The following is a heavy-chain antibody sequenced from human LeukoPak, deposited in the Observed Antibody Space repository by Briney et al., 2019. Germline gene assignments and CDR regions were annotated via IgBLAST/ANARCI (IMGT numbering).Heavy chain of an antibody. Sequence: EASVKVSCKAAGYTFNTYGISWVRQAPGQGLEWMGRIIPILGIANYAQKFQGRVTITADKSTSTAYMELSSLRSEDTAVYYCARDTYYYDSSGYLYWGQGTLVTVSS. CDR3: ARDTYYYDSSGYLY. V-gene: IGHV1-69*04. CDR2: IIPILGIA. CDR1: GYTFNTYG. D-gene: IGHD3-22*01. J-gene: IGHJ4*02.